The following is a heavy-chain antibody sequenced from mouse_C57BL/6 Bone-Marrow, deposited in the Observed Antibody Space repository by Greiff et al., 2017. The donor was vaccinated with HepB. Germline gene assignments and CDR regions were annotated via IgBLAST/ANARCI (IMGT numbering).Heavy chain of an antibody. Sequence: EVQVVESGGGLVKPGGSLKLSCAASGFTFSDYGMHWVRQAPEKGLEWVAYISSGSSTIYYADTVKGRFTISRDNAKNTLFLQMTSLRSEDTAMYYCARKGIYDGYLTWFAYWGQGTLVTVSA. D-gene: IGHD2-3*01. CDR3: ARKGIYDGYLTWFAY. V-gene: IGHV5-17*01. CDR2: ISSGSSTI. CDR1: GFTFSDYG. J-gene: IGHJ3*01.